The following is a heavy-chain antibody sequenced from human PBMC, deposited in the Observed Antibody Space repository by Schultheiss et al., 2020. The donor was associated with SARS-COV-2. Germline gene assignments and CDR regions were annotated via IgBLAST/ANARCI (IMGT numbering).Heavy chain of an antibody. V-gene: IGHV3-7*01. CDR1: GFTFSSYG. CDR2: IKQDGSEK. J-gene: IGHJ3*02. D-gene: IGHD4-17*01. Sequence: GGSLRLSCAASGFTFSSYGMHWVRQAPGKGLEWVANIKQDGSEKYYVDSVKGRFTISRDNAKNSLYLQMNSLRAEDTALYYCSRNFGYGDNDAFDIWGQGTMVTVSS. CDR3: SRNFGYGDNDAFDI.